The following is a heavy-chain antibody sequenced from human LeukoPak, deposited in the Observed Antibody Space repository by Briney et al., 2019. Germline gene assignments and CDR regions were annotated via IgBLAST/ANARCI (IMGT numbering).Heavy chain of an antibody. CDR2: IYYSGST. V-gene: IGHV4-61*01. CDR1: GGSVSSGSYY. Sequence: PSETLSLTCTVSGGSVSSGSYYWSWIRQPPGKGLEWIGYIYYSGSTNYNPSLKSRVTISVDTSKNQFSLKLSSVTAADTAVYYCGGQYSGYDSGAEYFQHWGQGTLVTVSS. J-gene: IGHJ1*01. D-gene: IGHD5-12*01. CDR3: GGQYSGYDSGAEYFQH.